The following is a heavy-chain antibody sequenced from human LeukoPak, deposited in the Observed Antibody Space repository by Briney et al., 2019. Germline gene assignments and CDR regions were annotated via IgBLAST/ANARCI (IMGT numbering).Heavy chain of an antibody. CDR3: TKPISGGLAVTADWFHP. CDR2: INANSGTT. V-gene: IGHV3-23*01. Sequence: PGGSLSLSCAASGFTFSSYEMDWVRHPPGGGREWVTTINANSGTTTYPASVRGRFTISRDNSKNTLYLPLNTLRAGVTATYYCTKPISGGLAVTADWFHPWGQGTLVVVSS. J-gene: IGHJ5*01. D-gene: IGHD6-19*01. CDR1: GFTFSSYE.